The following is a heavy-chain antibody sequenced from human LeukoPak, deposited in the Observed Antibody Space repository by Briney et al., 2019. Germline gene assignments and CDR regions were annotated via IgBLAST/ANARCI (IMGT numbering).Heavy chain of an antibody. V-gene: IGHV4-4*09. CDR2: LHHNGGT. Sequence: PSETLSLTCTVSGDSLSSSYWSWIRQSPGKGLEWVGYLHHNGGTNDNPSLKSRATISVDTSQNKFFLRMRSVTAADTAVYYCARALVRGVVGPQFDPWGQGILVTVSS. J-gene: IGHJ5*02. CDR3: ARALVRGVVGPQFDP. D-gene: IGHD3-10*01. CDR1: GDSLSSSY.